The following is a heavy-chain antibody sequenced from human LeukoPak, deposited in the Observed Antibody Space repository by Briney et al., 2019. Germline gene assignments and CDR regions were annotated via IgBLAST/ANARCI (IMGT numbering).Heavy chain of an antibody. J-gene: IGHJ4*02. Sequence: ASVKVSCKASGYTFAGYYMHWVRQAPGQGLEWMGLINPNSGGTNYAQKFHGRVTMTMDTSISTAYMELSRLRSDDTAVYYCASDRGYSYGYVWGQGRLVTVCS. D-gene: IGHD5-18*01. CDR2: INPNSGGT. CDR3: ASDRGYSYGYV. CDR1: GYTFAGYY. V-gene: IGHV1-2*02.